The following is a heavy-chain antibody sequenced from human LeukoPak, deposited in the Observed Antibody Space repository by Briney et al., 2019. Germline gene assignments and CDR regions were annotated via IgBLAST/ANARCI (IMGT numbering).Heavy chain of an antibody. CDR1: GFTFRNFA. D-gene: IGHD1-26*01. CDR3: AKDIELFVS. Sequence: HPGGSLRLSCAASGFTFRNFAMSWVRQAPGKGLEWVSGLSHGGTRTFYAASVKGRLTISRDDSNSTLFLQMDSLRVEDTATYYCAKDIELFVSWGQGTLVIVSS. V-gene: IGHV3-23*01. CDR2: LSHGGTRT. J-gene: IGHJ4*02.